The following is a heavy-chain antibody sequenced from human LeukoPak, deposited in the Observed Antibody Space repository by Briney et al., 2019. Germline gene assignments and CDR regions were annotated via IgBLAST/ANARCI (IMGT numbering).Heavy chain of an antibody. CDR1: GGSTSSGNYY. CDR2: ISSSGNT. V-gene: IGHV4-39*02. D-gene: IGHD3-3*01. Sequence: SETLSPTCTVSGGSTSSGNYYWGWIRQPPGKGLEWIGGISSSGNTYYNPSLKSRITISIDTSKNHFSLKLSSVSAADTAVYYCARLGAGPTYYDFWSGYSSFYLDYWGQGTLVTVSS. CDR3: ARLGAGPTYYDFWSGYSSFYLDY. J-gene: IGHJ4*02.